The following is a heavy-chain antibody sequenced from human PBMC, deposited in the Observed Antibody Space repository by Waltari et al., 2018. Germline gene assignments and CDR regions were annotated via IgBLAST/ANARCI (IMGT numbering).Heavy chain of an antibody. D-gene: IGHD1-7*01. CDR2: LWYDGSNK. CDR3: ARERVTGTTLDY. V-gene: IGHV3-33*01. CDR1: GFTFRSHG. J-gene: IGHJ4*02. Sequence: QVQLVESGGGVVQPGRSLRLSCAASGFTFRSHGMHWVRQVPGKGLEWVAVLWYDGSNKYYADSVKGRFTISRDNSKNTLYLQMNSLRAEDTAVYYCARERVTGTTLDYWGQGTLVTVSS.